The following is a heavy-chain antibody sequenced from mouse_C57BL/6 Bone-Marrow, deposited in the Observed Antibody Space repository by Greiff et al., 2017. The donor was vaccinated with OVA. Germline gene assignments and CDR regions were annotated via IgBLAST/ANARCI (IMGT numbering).Heavy chain of an antibody. CDR2: IYPRSGNT. D-gene: IGHD1-1*01. CDR3: ARRATTVVEWYYFDY. J-gene: IGHJ2*01. Sequence: QVQLKQSGAELARPGASVKLSCKASGYTFTSYGISWVKQRTGQGLEWIGEIYPRSGNTYYNEKFKGKATLTADKSSSTAYMELRSLTSEDSAVYFCARRATTVVEWYYFDYWGQGTTLTVSS. V-gene: IGHV1-81*01. CDR1: GYTFTSYG.